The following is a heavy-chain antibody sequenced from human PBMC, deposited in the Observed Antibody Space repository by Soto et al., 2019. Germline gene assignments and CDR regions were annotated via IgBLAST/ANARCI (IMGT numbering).Heavy chain of an antibody. CDR2: VSTNNANT. V-gene: IGHV1-18*01. D-gene: IGHD3-22*01. CDR3: ARELNTESSAYYSFAY. J-gene: IGHJ4*02. Sequence: ASVKVSCKTSGYSFSAYGLAWLRQAPGQRPEWVGWVSTNNANTNYAQKFQGRVTMTTDTSTTTTYMELRSLRPDDTAVYYCARELNTESSAYYSFAYWGQGTLVTVSS. CDR1: GYSFSAYG.